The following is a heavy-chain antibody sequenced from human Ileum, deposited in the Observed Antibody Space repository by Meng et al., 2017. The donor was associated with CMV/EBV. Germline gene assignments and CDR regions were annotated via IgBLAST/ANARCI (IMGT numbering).Heavy chain of an antibody. J-gene: IGHJ4*02. CDR3: ATDGGTG. Sequence: GGSLRLSCAASGFTFNTYSMTWVRQAPGKGLEWVSSISSGSDYIHYADSVKGRFTISRDNARNSLFLQMNSLRAEDTAVYYCATDGGTGWGQGTLVTVSS. V-gene: IGHV3-21*01. D-gene: IGHD3-10*01. CDR2: ISSGSDYI. CDR1: GFTFNTYS.